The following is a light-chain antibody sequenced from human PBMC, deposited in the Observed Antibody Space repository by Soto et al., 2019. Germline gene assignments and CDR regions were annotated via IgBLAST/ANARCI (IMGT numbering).Light chain of an antibody. CDR2: AAS. CDR3: QKSYSIFLT. Sequence: DIQMTQSPSSLSASVGDRVTITCRASQSITTYLNWYQHKPGKAPKLLIYAASNLQSGVPSRFSGSGSGTDFTLTISSLQPEDFATYYCQKSYSIFLTFGQGTKVDI. J-gene: IGKJ1*01. CDR1: QSITTY. V-gene: IGKV1-39*01.